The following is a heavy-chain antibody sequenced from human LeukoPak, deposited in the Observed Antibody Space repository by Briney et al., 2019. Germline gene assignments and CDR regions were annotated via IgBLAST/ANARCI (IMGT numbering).Heavy chain of an antibody. V-gene: IGHV1-69*04. D-gene: IGHD3-9*01. CDR2: IIPMLGIA. Sequence: GASVKVSCKASGGTFSSYAISWVRQAPGQGLEWMGRIIPMLGIANYAQKFQGRVTITADKSTSTAYMELSSLRSEDTAVYYCARVRGRYDILTGYYGEFDYWGQGTLVTVSS. J-gene: IGHJ4*02. CDR1: GGTFSSYA. CDR3: ARVRGRYDILTGYYGEFDY.